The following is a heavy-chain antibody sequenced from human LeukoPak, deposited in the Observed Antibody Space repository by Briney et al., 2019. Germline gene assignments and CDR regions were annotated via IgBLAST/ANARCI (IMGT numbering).Heavy chain of an antibody. V-gene: IGHV4-34*01. D-gene: IGHD6-6*01. CDR3: ARVHLYSSSSADY. CDR1: GGSFSGYY. J-gene: IGHJ4*02. CDR2: INHSGST. Sequence: SETLSLTCAVYGGSFSGYYWSWIRQPPGKGLEWIGEINHSGSTSYNPSLKSRVAISVDTSKNQFSLKLSSVTAADTAVYYCARVHLYSSSSADYWGQGTLVTVSS.